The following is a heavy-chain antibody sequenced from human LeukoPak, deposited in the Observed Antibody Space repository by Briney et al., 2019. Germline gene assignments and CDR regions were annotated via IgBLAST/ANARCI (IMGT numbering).Heavy chain of an antibody. J-gene: IGHJ4*02. D-gene: IGHD4-17*01. CDR3: ARLIRAVTVDY. Sequence: PSETLSLTCTVSGGSISNYYWNWIRQPPGKGLEWIGYIYYSGTTYYNPSLKSRATMSVDTSKNQFSLKLSSVTAADTAVYYCARLIRAVTVDYWGQGTLVTVSS. CDR1: GGSISNYY. CDR2: IYYSGTT. V-gene: IGHV4-59*04.